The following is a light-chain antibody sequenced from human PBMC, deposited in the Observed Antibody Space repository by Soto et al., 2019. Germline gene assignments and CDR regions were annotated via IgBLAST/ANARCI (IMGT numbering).Light chain of an antibody. CDR1: QSVSTS. CDR2: HAS. CDR3: QKYNSYPT. V-gene: IGKV1-5*01. J-gene: IGKJ1*01. Sequence: DIQVTQSPSTLSASVGDKVTITCLGSQSVSTSFARYQQNTGKAPKLLIYHASSLESCVPSRFSGSVSGTEFSLSISSLQHDDFATYYSQKYNSYPTLAQG.